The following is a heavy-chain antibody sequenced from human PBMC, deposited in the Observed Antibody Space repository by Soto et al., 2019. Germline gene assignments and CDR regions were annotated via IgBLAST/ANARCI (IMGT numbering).Heavy chain of an antibody. Sequence: VQLVQSGAEVKKPGSSVKVSCRASGATFRSYAFTWVRQAPGQGLEWMGGISPIFGSTIYARQFQGRVTITADASASTAYMALNSLGSEDTAAYYCAGDDGFYDWYGMDVWGQGTTVTVSS. CDR3: AGDDGFYDWYGMDV. CDR1: GATFRSYA. J-gene: IGHJ6*02. V-gene: IGHV1-69*01. CDR2: ISPIFGST.